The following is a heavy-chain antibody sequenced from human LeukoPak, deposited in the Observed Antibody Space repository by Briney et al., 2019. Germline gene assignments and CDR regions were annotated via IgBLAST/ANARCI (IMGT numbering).Heavy chain of an antibody. V-gene: IGHV3-30*18. CDR1: GFTFSNYG. Sequence: PGRSLRLSCAASGFTFSNYGMHWARQAPGKGLEWVAVISYDGSNKYYGDSVKGRFTISRDNSKNTLYLQMNSLRAEDTAVYYCAKGGRRGALWFGELSVFQGFDYWGQGTLVTVSS. CDR3: AKGGRRGALWFGELSVFQGFDY. J-gene: IGHJ4*02. CDR2: ISYDGSNK. D-gene: IGHD3-10*01.